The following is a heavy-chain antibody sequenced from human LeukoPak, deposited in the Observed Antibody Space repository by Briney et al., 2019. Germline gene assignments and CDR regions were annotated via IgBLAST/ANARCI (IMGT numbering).Heavy chain of an antibody. V-gene: IGHV4-34*01. J-gene: IGHJ3*02. CDR1: GGSFSGYY. CDR2: INHSGST. Sequence: SETVSLTCGVYGGSFSGYYWSWIPQPPGKGLEWIGEINHSGSTNYNPSLKSRVTISVDTSKNQFSLKLSSVTAADTAVYYCARGLGAFDIWGQGTMVTVSS. CDR3: ARGLGAFDI.